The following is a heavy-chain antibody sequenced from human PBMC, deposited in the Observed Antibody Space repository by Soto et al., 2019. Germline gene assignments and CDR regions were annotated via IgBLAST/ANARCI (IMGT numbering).Heavy chain of an antibody. V-gene: IGHV1-46*01. CDR2: INPGGGRT. CDR1: GYIFSSHC. Sequence: ASVEVSCKXSGYIFSSHCIYWVRQAPGQGLQWMGIINPGGGRTAYAQKFQGRVTLTRDMSTSTVYMELTSLTYDDTAVYYCARDVSGPGATYVMDVWGQGTTVTVSS. J-gene: IGHJ6*02. D-gene: IGHD2-2*01. CDR3: ARDVSGPGATYVMDV.